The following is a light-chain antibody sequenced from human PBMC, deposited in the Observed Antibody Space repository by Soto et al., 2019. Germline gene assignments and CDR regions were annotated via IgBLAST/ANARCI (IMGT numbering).Light chain of an antibody. CDR2: KDS. CDR1: ALPKQY. Sequence: SYELTQPPSVSASPGQTARITCSGDALPKQYAYWYQQKPGQAPVLVIYKDSERPSGIPERFSGSSSGTTVTLTISGVQAEDEADYYCQSADSSGTYVFGTGTKVTVL. J-gene: IGLJ1*01. CDR3: QSADSSGTYV. V-gene: IGLV3-25*02.